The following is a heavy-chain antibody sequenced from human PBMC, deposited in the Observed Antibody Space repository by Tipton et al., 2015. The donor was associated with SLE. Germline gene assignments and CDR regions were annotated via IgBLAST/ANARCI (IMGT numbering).Heavy chain of an antibody. V-gene: IGHV4-59*01. CDR3: ARTAGRSVKLWYFDL. CDR2: IYYSGST. Sequence: TLSLTCTVAGGSISSYYWTWIRQPPGKGLEWIGYIYYSGSTNYNPSLKSQVTMSVDTSKNQFSLKLSSVTAADTAVYYCARTAGRSVKLWYFDLWGRGTLVTVSS. D-gene: IGHD5-18*01. J-gene: IGHJ2*01. CDR1: GGSISSYY.